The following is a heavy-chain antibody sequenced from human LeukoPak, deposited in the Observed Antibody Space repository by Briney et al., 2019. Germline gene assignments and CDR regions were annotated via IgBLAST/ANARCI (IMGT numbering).Heavy chain of an antibody. CDR1: GGYIRSYY. V-gene: IGHV4-59*12. CDR3: ARSRIQLWSPTHYYYYYMDV. CDR2: IYYSGST. Sequence: SETLSLTCTVSGGYIRSYYWSWIRQPPGEGLEWIGYIYYSGSTNYNPSLKSRVTISVDKSKNQFSLKLSSVTAADTAVYYCARSRIQLWSPTHYYYYYMDVWGKGTTVTVSS. J-gene: IGHJ6*03. D-gene: IGHD5-18*01.